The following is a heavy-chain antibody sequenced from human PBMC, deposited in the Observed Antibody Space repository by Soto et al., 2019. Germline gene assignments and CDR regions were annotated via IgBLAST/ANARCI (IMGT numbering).Heavy chain of an antibody. V-gene: IGHV3-21*01. CDR3: GRDRNGPIG. D-gene: IGHD3-10*01. CDR1: GFIFSRYS. Sequence: GGSLRLSCAVSGFIFSRYSMNWVRQAPGKGLEWVSSIGTSGSYIYDTDSVKGRFTISRDNAKNTLYLQMSALGVDDTAMYFCGRDRNGPIGWGQGT. CDR2: IGTSGSYI. J-gene: IGHJ4*02.